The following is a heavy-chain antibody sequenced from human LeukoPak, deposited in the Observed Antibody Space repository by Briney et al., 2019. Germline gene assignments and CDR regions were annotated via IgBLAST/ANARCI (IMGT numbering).Heavy chain of an antibody. J-gene: IGHJ4*02. V-gene: IGHV4-59*01. D-gene: IGHD3-16*01. CDR2: IYYSGST. CDR1: GGSISSYY. CDR3: TRGAGWLIDY. Sequence: SETLSLTCTVSGGSISSYYWSWIRQPPGKGLEWIGYIYYSGSTNYNPSLKSRVTISVDTSKNQFSLKLNSLTTADTAVYYCTRGAGWLIDYWGQGILVTVSS.